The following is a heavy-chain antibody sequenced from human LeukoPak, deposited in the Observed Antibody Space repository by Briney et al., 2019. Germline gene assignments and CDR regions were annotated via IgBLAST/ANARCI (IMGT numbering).Heavy chain of an antibody. CDR3: ARGIRDIVVVPAANPFDY. Sequence: SETLSLTCTVSGGSISSSSYYWSWIRQPPGKGLEWIGEINHSGSTNYNPSLKSRVTISVDTSKNQFSLKLSSVTAADTAVYYCARGIRDIVVVPAANPFDYWGQGTLVTVSS. V-gene: IGHV4-39*07. CDR1: GGSISSSSYY. CDR2: INHSGST. J-gene: IGHJ4*02. D-gene: IGHD2-2*01.